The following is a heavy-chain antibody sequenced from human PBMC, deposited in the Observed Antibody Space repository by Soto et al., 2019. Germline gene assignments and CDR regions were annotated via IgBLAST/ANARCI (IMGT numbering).Heavy chain of an antibody. V-gene: IGHV1-18*01. CDR2: ISFYNGNT. D-gene: IGHD6-19*01. CDR1: GDTVTNYG. CDR3: ARATSIAVAGKEK. Sequence: QVQLVQSGGEVKKPGASVKVSCKASGDTVTNYGISWVRQAPGQGLEWMGWISFYNGNTNYAQTLQGRVTLTTDTSTSTAYMELRSLRSDYTVAYYCARATSIAVAGKEKWCQGTLVTVSS. J-gene: IGHJ4*02.